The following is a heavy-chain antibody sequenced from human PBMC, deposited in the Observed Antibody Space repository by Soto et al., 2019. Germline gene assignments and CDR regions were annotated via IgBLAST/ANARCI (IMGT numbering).Heavy chain of an antibody. CDR2: INHSGST. CDR3: AREGGQPQYYYYYYYMDV. CDR1: GGSFSGYY. Sequence: SETLSLTCAVYGGSFSGYYWSWIRQPPGKGLEWIGEINHSGSTNYNPSLKSRVTISVDTSKNQFSLKLSSVTAADTAVYYCAREGGQPQYYYYYYYMDVWGKGTMVTVSS. J-gene: IGHJ6*03. V-gene: IGHV4-34*01.